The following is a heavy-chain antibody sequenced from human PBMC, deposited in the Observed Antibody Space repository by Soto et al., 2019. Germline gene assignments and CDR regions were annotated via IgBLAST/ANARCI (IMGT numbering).Heavy chain of an antibody. V-gene: IGHV3-74*01. CDR2: INSDGSST. J-gene: IGHJ4*02. CDR1: GFTFSSYW. D-gene: IGHD6-25*01. Sequence: EVQLVESGGGLVQPGGSLRLSCAASGFTFSSYWMHWVRQAPGKGLGWVSRINSDGSSTSYADSVKGRFTISRDNAKNTLYLQMNSLRAEDTAVYYCVRTSLGVAAATREDSWGQGTLVTVSS. CDR3: VRTSLGVAAATREDS.